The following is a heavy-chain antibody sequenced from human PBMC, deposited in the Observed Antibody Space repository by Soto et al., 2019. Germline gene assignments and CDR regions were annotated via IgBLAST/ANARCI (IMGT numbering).Heavy chain of an antibody. CDR3: TSWRGRSCSSTSCIQKVFDV. Sequence: GEFLKISCKGSGNSIISYCISWVRHMPGKGLEWKGRLDPSDSYTNFIPSLQGHFTNPTDQSFSTAYLQWSSLKASYTAMYYWTSWRGRSCSSTSCIQKVFDVWGQGTMVTV. CDR2: LDPSDSYT. D-gene: IGHD2-2*01. CDR1: GNSIISYC. V-gene: IGHV5-10-1*01. J-gene: IGHJ3*01.